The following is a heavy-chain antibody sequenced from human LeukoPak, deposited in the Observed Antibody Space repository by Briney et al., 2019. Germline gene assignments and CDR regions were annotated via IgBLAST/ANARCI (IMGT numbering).Heavy chain of an antibody. V-gene: IGHV3-7*03. J-gene: IGHJ6*02. D-gene: IGHD3-3*01. Sequence: GGSLRLSCAASGFPFSSYWMTWVRQAPGKGLEWVANIKQDGSKKSYVDSVKGRFTISRDNAKNSLYLQMNSLRAEDTAVYYCSRSLDSYDFWSGYAYYYYGMDVWGQGTTVTVSS. CDR2: IKQDGSKK. CDR3: SRSLDSYDFWSGYAYYYYGMDV. CDR1: GFPFSSYW.